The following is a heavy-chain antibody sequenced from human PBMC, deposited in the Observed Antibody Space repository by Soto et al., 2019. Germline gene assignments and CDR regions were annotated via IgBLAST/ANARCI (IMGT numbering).Heavy chain of an antibody. CDR3: ARNDDILPGYYE. D-gene: IGHD3-9*01. V-gene: IGHV1-3*01. J-gene: IGHJ4*02. Sequence: QVQLVQSGAEVKKPGASVKVSCKASGYTFTSYAMHWVRQAPGQRREWMGWINAGNGNTKYSQKFQGRVTITRDTSASTAYMELSSLRSEDTAVYYCARNDDILPGYYEWGQGTLVTVSS. CDR2: INAGNGNT. CDR1: GYTFTSYA.